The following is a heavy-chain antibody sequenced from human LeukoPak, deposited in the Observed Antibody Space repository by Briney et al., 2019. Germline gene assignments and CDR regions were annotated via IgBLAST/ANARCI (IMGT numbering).Heavy chain of an antibody. CDR3: AKDLMAYCGGDCYSEGFWFDP. D-gene: IGHD2-21*02. Sequence: PGRSLRPSCAASGFTFSSYDIHWVRQAPGKGLEWVAVISYDESNKSYADSVKGRFTISRDNSKNTLYLQMNSLRTEDTAVYYCAKDLMAYCGGDCYSEGFWFDPWGQGTLVTVSS. J-gene: IGHJ5*02. CDR2: ISYDESNK. CDR1: GFTFSSYD. V-gene: IGHV3-30*18.